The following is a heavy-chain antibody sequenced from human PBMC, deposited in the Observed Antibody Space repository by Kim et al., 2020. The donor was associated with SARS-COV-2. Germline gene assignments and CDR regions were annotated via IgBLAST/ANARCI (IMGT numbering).Heavy chain of an antibody. V-gene: IGHV1-18*04. CDR2: ISAYNGNT. Sequence: ASVKVSCKASGYTFTSYGISWVRQAPGQGLEWMGWISAYNGNTNYAQKLQGRVTMTTDTSTSTAYMELRSLRSDDTAVYYCARQRRITFGESSYPLDIWGQGTMVTVSS. CDR3: ARQRRITFGESSYPLDI. J-gene: IGHJ3*02. D-gene: IGHD3-16*01. CDR1: GYTFTSYG.